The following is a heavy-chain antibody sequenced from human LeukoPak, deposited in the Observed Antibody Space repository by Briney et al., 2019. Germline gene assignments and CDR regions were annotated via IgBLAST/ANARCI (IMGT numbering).Heavy chain of an antibody. CDR1: GGSISSGSYY. Sequence: SETLSLTCTVSGGSISSGSYYWSWIRQPARRGLEWIRHIYTSGSNNYNPSLKSRVTNSIDTSKNQFSLKLSSVTEADTAVYHCARCTSTSCYHFDYWGQGALVTVSS. CDR2: IYTSGSN. J-gene: IGHJ4*02. D-gene: IGHD2-2*01. V-gene: IGHV4-61*09. CDR3: ARCTSTSCYHFDY.